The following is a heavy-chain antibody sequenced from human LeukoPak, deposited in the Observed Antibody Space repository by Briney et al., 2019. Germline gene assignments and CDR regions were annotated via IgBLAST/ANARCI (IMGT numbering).Heavy chain of an antibody. Sequence: GGSLRLSCAVSGFTLSNYSMNRVRQAPGKGLEWVSAISGSGGSTYYADSVKGRFTISRDNSKNTLYLQMNSLRAEDTAVYYCAKGFRQLRLDYWGQGTLVTVSS. CDR2: ISGSGGST. CDR3: AKGFRQLRLDY. J-gene: IGHJ4*02. D-gene: IGHD3-3*01. CDR1: GFTLSNYS. V-gene: IGHV3-23*01.